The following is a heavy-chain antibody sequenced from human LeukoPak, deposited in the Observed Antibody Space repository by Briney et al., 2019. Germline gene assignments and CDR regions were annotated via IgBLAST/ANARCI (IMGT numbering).Heavy chain of an antibody. V-gene: IGHV3-7*01. CDR1: GFTFNSYW. D-gene: IGHD4/OR15-4a*01. CDR2: IKQDGCEK. Sequence: GGSVTLSCGVSGFTFNSYWMRWLRQAPGKGLAWVANIKQDGCEKYYVYSVKGRFNISRENAKNSMYLQISSLRAEDPALYYCPSFMVNSPYYYYSMDVWGQGTTVTVSS. J-gene: IGHJ6*02. CDR3: PSFMVNSPYYYYSMDV.